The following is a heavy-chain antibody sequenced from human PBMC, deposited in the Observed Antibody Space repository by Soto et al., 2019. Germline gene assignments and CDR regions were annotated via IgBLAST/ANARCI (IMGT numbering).Heavy chain of an antibody. CDR1: GLTFSNFA. V-gene: IGHV3-23*01. D-gene: IGHD2-21*02. CDR2: MCGKVGRI. Sequence: PGVSVRLSCAVSGLTFSNFAMTRFRKVPGRGVEGVSLMCGKVGRIVYADSVQGRFNISRDNSKNTLYLQMNSLRLEDTAVSSCVKDPVSGGSGGAWFDYWGQGTRVTVAS. J-gene: IGHJ4*02. CDR3: VKDPVSGGSGGAWFDY.